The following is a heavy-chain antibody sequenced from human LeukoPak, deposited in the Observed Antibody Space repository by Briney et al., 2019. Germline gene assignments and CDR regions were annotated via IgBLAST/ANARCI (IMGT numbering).Heavy chain of an antibody. Sequence: GGSLRLSCAASGFIFSSYDLHWVRQAPGEGLEWVAFIRYDGSNKYYPDSVKGRFAISRDNSKNTLYLQMNSLRAEDTAVYYCAKDRGDIAARLPDYWGQGTLVTVSS. CDR2: IRYDGSNK. V-gene: IGHV3-30*02. CDR3: AKDRGDIAARLPDY. CDR1: GFIFSSYD. J-gene: IGHJ4*02. D-gene: IGHD6-6*01.